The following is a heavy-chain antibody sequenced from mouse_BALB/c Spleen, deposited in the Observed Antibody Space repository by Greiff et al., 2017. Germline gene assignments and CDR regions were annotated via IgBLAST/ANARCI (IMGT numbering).Heavy chain of an antibody. D-gene: IGHD2-14*01. CDR2: IDPSNSET. V-gene: IGHV1S127*01. CDR1: GYTFTSYW. CDR3: ARKVRRDYYAMDD. J-gene: IGHJ4*01. Sequence: VQLQQSGPELVRPGASVKMSCKASGYTFTSYWMHWVKQRPGQGLEWIGMIDPSNSETRLNQKFKDKATLTVDKSSSTAYMELRSLTSEDTAVYYCARKVRRDYYAMDDWGQGTSVTVSS.